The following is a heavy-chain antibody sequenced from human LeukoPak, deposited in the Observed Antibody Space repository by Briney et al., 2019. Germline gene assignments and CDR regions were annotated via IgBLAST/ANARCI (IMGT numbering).Heavy chain of an antibody. CDR1: GGSISSYY. CDR2: IYNSGSS. Sequence: PSETLSLTCTVSGGSISSYYWSWIRQPPGKGLEWIGYIYNSGSSSYNPSLKGRVTISADTSKNQFSLKLSSVTAADTAVYYCARGSGTLVRGAPVYGMDVWGQGTTVTVSS. J-gene: IGHJ6*02. V-gene: IGHV4-59*01. CDR3: ARGSGTLVRGAPVYGMDV. D-gene: IGHD3-10*01.